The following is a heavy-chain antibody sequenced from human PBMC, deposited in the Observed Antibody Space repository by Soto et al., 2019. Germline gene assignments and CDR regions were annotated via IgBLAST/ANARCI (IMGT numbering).Heavy chain of an antibody. CDR3: TTTIGSAVNY. D-gene: IGHD2-2*01. CDR2: ISGDGNYK. V-gene: IGHV3-21*04. CDR1: GFSFFTYT. Sequence: GGSLRLSCAASGFSFFTYTMDWVRQAPGKGLEWVSSISGDGNYKYYARSVRGRFTISRDNAKNTAYLQMNSLKTEDTAVYYCTTTIGSAVNYWGQGTLVTVSS. J-gene: IGHJ4*02.